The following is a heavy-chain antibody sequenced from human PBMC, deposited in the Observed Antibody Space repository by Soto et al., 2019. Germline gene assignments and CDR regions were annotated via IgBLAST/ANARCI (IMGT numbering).Heavy chain of an antibody. D-gene: IGHD5-12*01. CDR1: GFTFSDYG. Sequence: EVQLVESGGGLVQPGGSLRLSCVASGFTFSDYGIHWVRQAPGKGLVWVSRSNRDGSSTTCADSVKGRFTTSRDNAKNTLYLQMDSLRAEDTAVYYCARGGNRSYYGMDVWGQGTTVTVSS. CDR2: SNRDGSST. J-gene: IGHJ6*02. CDR3: ARGGNRSYYGMDV. V-gene: IGHV3-74*01.